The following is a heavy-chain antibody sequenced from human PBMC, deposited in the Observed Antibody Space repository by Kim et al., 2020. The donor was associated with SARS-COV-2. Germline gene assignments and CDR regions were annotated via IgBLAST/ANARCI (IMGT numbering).Heavy chain of an antibody. Sequence: AQKFQGRVTMTRDTSISTAYMELSRLRSDDTAVYYCARELGYGNWYFDLWGRGTLVTVSS. V-gene: IGHV1-2*02. J-gene: IGHJ2*01. CDR3: ARELGYGNWYFDL. D-gene: IGHD3-16*01.